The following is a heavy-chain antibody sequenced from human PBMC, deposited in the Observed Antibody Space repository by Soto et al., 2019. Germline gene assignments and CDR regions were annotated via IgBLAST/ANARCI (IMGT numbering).Heavy chain of an antibody. CDR2: IIGGGGNT. CDR3: AKYTNYYYCYYYMDV. J-gene: IGHJ6*03. Sequence: EVQLLESGGGLVQPGGSLRLSCAASGFTFSNYAMSWVRQAPGKGLEWVSVIIGGGGNTNYADSVRGRFTISRDNSKNTLYLQMNSLRAEDTAVYYCAKYTNYYYCYYYMDVWGKGTTVTVSS. D-gene: IGHD4-4*01. CDR1: GFTFSNYA. V-gene: IGHV3-23*01.